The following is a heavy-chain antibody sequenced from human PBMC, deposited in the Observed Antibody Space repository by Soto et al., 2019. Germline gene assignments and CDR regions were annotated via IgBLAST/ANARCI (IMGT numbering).Heavy chain of an antibody. CDR2: ISGSGGST. V-gene: IGHV3-23*01. Sequence: GGSLRLSCAASGFTFSSYAMIWVRQAPGKGLEWVSAISGSGGSTYYADSVKGRFTISRDNSKNTLYVQMNSLRAEDTAVYYCAKGKYDASGSYYNNLDYWGQGTVVTVSS. CDR1: GFTFSSYA. CDR3: AKGKYDASGSYYNNLDY. J-gene: IGHJ4*02. D-gene: IGHD3-10*01.